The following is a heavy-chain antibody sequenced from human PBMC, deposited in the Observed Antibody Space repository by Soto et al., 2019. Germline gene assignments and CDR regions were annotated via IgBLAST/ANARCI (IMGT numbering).Heavy chain of an antibody. J-gene: IGHJ3*02. CDR3: AREVRVRGFAFDI. D-gene: IGHD3-3*01. CDR1: GFTVSSNY. V-gene: IGHV3-66*01. Sequence: GGSLRLSCAVSGFTVSSNYMNWVRQAPGKGLEWVSFIYSGGNTYYADSVKGGFTISRDNSKNMLYLQMNSLRVEDTAVYYRAREVRVRGFAFDIWGQGTMVTVSS. CDR2: IYSGGNT.